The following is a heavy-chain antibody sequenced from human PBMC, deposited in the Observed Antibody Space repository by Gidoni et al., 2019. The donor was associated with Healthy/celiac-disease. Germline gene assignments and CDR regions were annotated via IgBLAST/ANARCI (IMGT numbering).Heavy chain of an antibody. D-gene: IGHD6-13*01. Sequence: QVQLVKSGGGVVKPEGSLRRSCAASGFTFSDYYMSWSRQAPGKGLEWVSYMSSSGSTIYYADSVKVRFTISRDNVKNSLYLQMNSLRAEDTAVYYCARDPGGYSSSWPPPPRPEYVQHWCQGTLVTVSS. CDR1: GFTFSDYY. V-gene: IGHV3-11*01. CDR2: MSSSGSTI. CDR3: ARDPGGYSSSWPPPPRPEYVQH. J-gene: IGHJ1*01.